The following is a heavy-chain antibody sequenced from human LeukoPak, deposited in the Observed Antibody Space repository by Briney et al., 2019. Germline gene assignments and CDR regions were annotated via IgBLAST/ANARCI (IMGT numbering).Heavy chain of an antibody. CDR3: ARGEWNYEFDY. CDR1: GGSISSYY. D-gene: IGHD1-7*01. V-gene: IGHV4-59*01. CDR2: IYYSGST. Sequence: SETLSLTCTVSGGSISSYYWSWIRQPPGKGLEWIGYIYYSGSTNYNPSLKSRVTISVDTSKNQFSLKLSSVTAADTAMYYCARGEWNYEFDYWGQGTLVTVSS. J-gene: IGHJ4*02.